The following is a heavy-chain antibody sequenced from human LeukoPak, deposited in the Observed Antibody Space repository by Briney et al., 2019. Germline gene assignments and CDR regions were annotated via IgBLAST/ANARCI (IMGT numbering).Heavy chain of an antibody. D-gene: IGHD1-7*01. CDR1: GGSISSGGYY. CDR3: ARGRATGTTRSGFDP. V-gene: IGHV4-31*03. CDR2: IYYSGST. Sequence: PSQTLSLTCTVSGGSISSGGYYWSWIRQHPGKGLEWIGYIYYSGSTYYNPSLKSRVTISVDTSKNQFSLKLSSVTAADTAVYYCARGRATGTTRSGFDPWGQGTLVTVSS. J-gene: IGHJ5*02.